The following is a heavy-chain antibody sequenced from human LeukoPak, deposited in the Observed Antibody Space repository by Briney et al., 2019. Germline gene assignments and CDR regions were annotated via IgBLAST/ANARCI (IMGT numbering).Heavy chain of an antibody. D-gene: IGHD3-9*01. J-gene: IGHJ3*02. CDR3: ARVFPNYREYFDWLPYDAFDI. CDR2: IYYSGST. V-gene: IGHV4-59*01. CDR1: GGSISSYY. Sequence: KPSETLSLTCTVSGGSISSYYWSWIRQPPGKGLEWIGYIYYSGSTNYNPSLKSRVTISVDTSKNQFSLKLSSVTAADTAVYYCARVFPNYREYFDWLPYDAFDIWGQGTMVTVSS.